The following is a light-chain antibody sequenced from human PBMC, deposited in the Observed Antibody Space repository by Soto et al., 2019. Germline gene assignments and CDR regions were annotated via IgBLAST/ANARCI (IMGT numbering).Light chain of an antibody. V-gene: IGLV2-14*01. J-gene: IGLJ1*01. CDR3: SSYTSSSTLYV. Sequence: LTQPPSPSGSSGQSGTLSCTGTSRDVGGFKYVFWYQQHPGKASREVVYEVSNRPSGVSNRFSGSKSGNTASLTISGLQAEDEADYYCSSYTSSSTLYVFGTGTKVTVL. CDR2: EVS. CDR1: SRDVGGFKY.